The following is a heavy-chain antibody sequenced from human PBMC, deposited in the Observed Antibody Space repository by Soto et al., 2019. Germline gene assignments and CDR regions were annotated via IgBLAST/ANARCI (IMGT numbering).Heavy chain of an antibody. CDR1: GGTFSSYA. V-gene: IGHV1-69*01. Sequence: QVQLVQSGAEVKKPGSSVKVSCKASGGTFSSYAISWVRQAPGQGLEWMGGIIPIFGTANYAQKYQGRVTITAEESTSTAYIEVSSMRSDDTAVYYCASTTSSTYYYYGMDVWGQGTTVTVSS. CDR3: ASTTSSTYYYYGMDV. D-gene: IGHD2-2*01. CDR2: IIPIFGTA. J-gene: IGHJ6*02.